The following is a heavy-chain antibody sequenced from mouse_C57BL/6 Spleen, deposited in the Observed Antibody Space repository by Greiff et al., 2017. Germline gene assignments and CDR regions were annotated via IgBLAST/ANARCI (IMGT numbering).Heavy chain of an antibody. D-gene: IGHD2-14*01. Sequence: QVQLKQPGAELVKPGASVKLSCKASGYTFTSYWMHWVKQRPGQGLEWIGMIHPNSGSTNYNEKFKSKATLTVDKSSSTAYMQRSSLTSEDSAVYYCARQVPLYAMDYWGQGTSVTVSS. CDR2: IHPNSGST. V-gene: IGHV1-64*01. CDR3: ARQVPLYAMDY. J-gene: IGHJ4*01. CDR1: GYTFTSYW.